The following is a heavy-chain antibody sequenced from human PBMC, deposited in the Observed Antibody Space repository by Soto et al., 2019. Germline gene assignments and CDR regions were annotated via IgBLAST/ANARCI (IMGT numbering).Heavy chain of an antibody. D-gene: IGHD3-16*01. V-gene: IGHV3-23*01. J-gene: IGHJ5*02. CDR1: GFTFSNVV. CDR3: ARGGTTTRTTPTRGLDP. Sequence: ERLLLDSGGDLVQSGGSLRLSCAASGFTFSNVVMSWVRQAPGKGPEWVSSISESGDRADYADSVKGRFTISRDNSKNTFYLQRNSRRAEDTAIYYCARGGTTTRTTPTRGLDPWGQGTLVTVSS. CDR2: ISESGDRA.